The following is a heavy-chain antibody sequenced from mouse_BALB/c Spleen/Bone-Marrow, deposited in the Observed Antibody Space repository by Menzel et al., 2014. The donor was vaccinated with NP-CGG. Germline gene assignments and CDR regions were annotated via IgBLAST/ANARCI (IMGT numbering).Heavy chain of an antibody. J-gene: IGHJ2*01. Sequence: DLVKPGASVKLSCKASGYTFTSYWINWIKQGPGQGLEWIGRIAPGSGSTYYNEMFKGKAILTVDTSSSTAYIQLSSLSSEDSAVYFCAYYRYDFNYWGQGTTLTVSS. D-gene: IGHD2-14*01. CDR3: AYYRYDFNY. CDR1: GYTFTSYW. V-gene: IGHV1S41*01. CDR2: IAPGSGST.